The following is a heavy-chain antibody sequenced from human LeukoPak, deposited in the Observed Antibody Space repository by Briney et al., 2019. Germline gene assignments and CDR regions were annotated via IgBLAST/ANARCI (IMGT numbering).Heavy chain of an antibody. CDR2: IKSSTDGGTT. J-gene: IGHJ5*02. CDR1: GFTFHDAW. V-gene: IGHV3-15*01. D-gene: IGHD3-10*01. CDR3: ATDKPSYASGRNL. Sequence: GGSLRLSCAASGFTFHDAWMAWVRQAPGKGLEWVGRIKSSTDGGTTFYATPVKDRFTISRDDSKNTLYLQMNGLKTEDTAFYYCATDKPSYASGRNLWGQGTLVTVSS.